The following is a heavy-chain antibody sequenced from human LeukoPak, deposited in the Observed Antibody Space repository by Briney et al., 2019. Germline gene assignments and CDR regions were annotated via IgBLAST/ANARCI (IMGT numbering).Heavy chain of an antibody. CDR2: IIPIFGTA. J-gene: IGHJ6*04. CDR3: ARDQSADFGMDV. CDR1: GGTFSSYA. D-gene: IGHD6-25*01. Sequence: RASVKVSCKASGGTFSSYAISWVRQAPGQGLEWMGGIIPIFGTANYAQKFQGRVTITADESTSTAYMALSSLRSEDTAVYYCARDQSADFGMDVWGKGTTVTVSS. V-gene: IGHV1-69*01.